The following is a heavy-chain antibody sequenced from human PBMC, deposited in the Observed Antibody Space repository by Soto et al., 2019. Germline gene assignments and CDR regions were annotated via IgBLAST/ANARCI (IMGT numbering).Heavy chain of an antibody. D-gene: IGHD4-17*01. CDR2: ISSSSSYT. V-gene: IGHV3-11*06. CDR3: AREYVNYGGKSGYYYGMYV. J-gene: IGHJ6*02. Sequence: QVQLVESGGGLVKPGGSLRLSCAASGFTFSDYYMSWIRQAPGKGLEWVSYISSSSSYTNYADSVKGRFPISRDNANNSRYLQMNSLRAEDTAVYYCAREYVNYGGKSGYYYGMYVWGQGTTVTVSS. CDR1: GFTFSDYY.